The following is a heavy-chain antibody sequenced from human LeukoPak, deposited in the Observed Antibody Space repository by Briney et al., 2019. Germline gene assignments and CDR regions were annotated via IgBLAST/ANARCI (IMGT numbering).Heavy chain of an antibody. CDR3: ARRMKLAAKGDAFDI. D-gene: IGHD2-15*01. Sequence: SETLSLTCTVSGGSISSYYWTWIRQPPGKGLEWIGYIYYSGTTYYNPSLKSRVTISLDTSKNKFSLNLTSVNVADTAVYYCARRMKLAAKGDAFDIWGQGTMVTVSS. CDR1: GGSISSYY. J-gene: IGHJ3*02. CDR2: IYYSGTT. V-gene: IGHV4-59*01.